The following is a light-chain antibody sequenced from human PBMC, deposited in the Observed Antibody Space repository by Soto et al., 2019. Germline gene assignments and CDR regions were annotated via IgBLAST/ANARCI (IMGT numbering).Light chain of an antibody. Sequence: DIQMTQSPSTLSASVGERVTITCRASQSIRSWLAWDQQKPGKAPTPLIYKASSLESGVPSRLSGRGPGTEFTLTISSLQPDVFATYYCQQYNSSPTFGQGTKVEIK. CDR3: QQYNSSPT. J-gene: IGKJ1*01. CDR2: KAS. V-gene: IGKV1-5*03. CDR1: QSIRSW.